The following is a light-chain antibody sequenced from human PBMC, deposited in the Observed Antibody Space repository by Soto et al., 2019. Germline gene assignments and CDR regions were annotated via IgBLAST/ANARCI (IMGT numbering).Light chain of an antibody. Sequence: DIQMTQSPSSLSASVGDRVTITCRASQTISTYLNSYQQKPGKAPRLLIYDASSLLSGVPSRFSGSGSGTDFTLTIASLQPEDFSTYYCQQSDSTPYTFGQGTNVEI. CDR3: QQSDSTPYT. CDR2: DAS. CDR1: QTISTY. J-gene: IGKJ2*01. V-gene: IGKV1-39*01.